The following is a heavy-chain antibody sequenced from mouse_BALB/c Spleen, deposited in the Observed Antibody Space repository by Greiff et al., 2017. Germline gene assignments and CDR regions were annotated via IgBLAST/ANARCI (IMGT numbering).Heavy chain of an antibody. CDR2: ISSGSSTI. CDR1: GFTFSSFG. J-gene: IGHJ3*01. Sequence: EVKVEESGGGLVQPGGSRKLSCAASGFTFSSFGMHWVRQAPEKGLEWVAYISSGSSTIYYADTVKGRFTISRDNPKNTLFLQMTSLRSEDTAMYYCATYYYGSSWFAYWGQGTLVTVSA. CDR3: ATYYYGSSWFAY. V-gene: IGHV5-17*02. D-gene: IGHD1-1*01.